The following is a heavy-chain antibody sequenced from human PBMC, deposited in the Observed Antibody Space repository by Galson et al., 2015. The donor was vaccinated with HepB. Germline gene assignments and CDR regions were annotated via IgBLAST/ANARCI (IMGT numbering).Heavy chain of an antibody. J-gene: IGHJ4*02. CDR2: IIAIFGTA. CDR1: GGTFSSYA. CDR3: AIHGSGSYYNVDY. Sequence: SVKVSCKASGGTFSSYAISWVRQAPGQGLEWMGGIIAIFGTASYAQRFQGRVAITADESTSTAYMELSSLRSEDTAVYYCAIHGSGSYYNVDYWGQGTLVTVSS. D-gene: IGHD3-10*01. V-gene: IGHV1-69*13.